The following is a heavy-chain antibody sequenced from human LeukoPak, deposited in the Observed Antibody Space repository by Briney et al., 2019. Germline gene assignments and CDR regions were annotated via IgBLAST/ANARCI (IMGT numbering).Heavy chain of an antibody. J-gene: IGHJ4*02. CDR3: AKDYGPGIVGTMGAY. CDR1: GFFFSTYS. V-gene: IGHV3-23*01. Sequence: PGGSLRLSCTASGFFFSTYSMSWVRQAPGKGLEWVSSIGGIYVETFYADSVQGRFTISRDNSKNTLYLQLNNLRAEDSAIYYCAKDYGPGIVGTMGAYWGQGTLVTVSS. CDR2: IGGIYVET. D-gene: IGHD1-26*01.